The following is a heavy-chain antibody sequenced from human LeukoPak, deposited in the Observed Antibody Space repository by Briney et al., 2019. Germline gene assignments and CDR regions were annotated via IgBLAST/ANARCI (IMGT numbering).Heavy chain of an antibody. CDR2: INPDTGVT. Sequence: ASVKVSCKASGYTFTDHFIHWVRQSPGQRLELVAWINPDTGVTNHAQTFQGRVTIASDTSINAAYLAMSRLTSDDTALYYCSREASCDSTSCPQDYWGQGTLVTVPS. CDR3: SREASCDSTSCPQDY. V-gene: IGHV1-2*02. D-gene: IGHD2-2*01. CDR1: GYTFTDHF. J-gene: IGHJ4*02.